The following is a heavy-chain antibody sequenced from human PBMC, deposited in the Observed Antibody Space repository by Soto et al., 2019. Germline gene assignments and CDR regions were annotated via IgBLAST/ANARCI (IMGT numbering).Heavy chain of an antibody. CDR2: IYWDDDK. CDR1: GFSLSTSGVG. D-gene: IGHD3-16*01. Sequence: SGPTLVNPTQTLTLTCTFSGFSLSTSGVGVGWIRQPPGKALEWLALIYWDDDKRYSPSLKSRLTITKDTSKTQVVLTMTNMDPVDTATYYCASGGDTTYSFDYWGQGTLVTVSS. V-gene: IGHV2-5*02. J-gene: IGHJ4*02. CDR3: ASGGDTTYSFDY.